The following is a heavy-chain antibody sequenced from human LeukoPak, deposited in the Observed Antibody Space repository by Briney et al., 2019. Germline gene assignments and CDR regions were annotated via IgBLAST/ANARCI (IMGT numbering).Heavy chain of an antibody. V-gene: IGHV4-59*12. D-gene: IGHD6-19*01. Sequence: PSETLSLTCTVSGVSISGYYWSWVRQPPGKGLEWIGYIYYSGSTNYNPSLKSRVTMSVDTSKNQFSLKLSSVTAADTAVYYCARDRVEQWLPDRDAFDIWGQGTMVTVSS. CDR3: ARDRVEQWLPDRDAFDI. J-gene: IGHJ3*02. CDR1: GVSISGYY. CDR2: IYYSGST.